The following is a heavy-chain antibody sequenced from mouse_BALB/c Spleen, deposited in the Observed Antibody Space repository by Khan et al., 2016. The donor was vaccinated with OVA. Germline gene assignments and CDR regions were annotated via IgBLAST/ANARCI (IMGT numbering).Heavy chain of an antibody. CDR1: GYTFTDFT. Sequence: VQLQQSGAELVRPGVSVKISCKGSGYTFTDFTLHWVKQSHAMSLEWIGVISTYYGDATYNQRFKDKATMTVDKSSSTAYMEIARLTSEDSAIYYLTRGGGGNRFAYWGQGTLVTVSA. J-gene: IGHJ3*01. CDR3: TRGGGGNRFAY. V-gene: IGHV1S137*01. CDR2: ISTYYGDA.